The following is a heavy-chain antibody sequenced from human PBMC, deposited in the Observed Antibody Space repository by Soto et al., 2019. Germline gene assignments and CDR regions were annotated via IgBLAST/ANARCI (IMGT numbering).Heavy chain of an antibody. V-gene: IGHV1-46*01. J-gene: IGHJ3*02. D-gene: IGHD1-26*01. CDR3: AREMAFILGASFKRWTSDAFDI. CDR1: GYTFTSYY. CDR2: INPSGGST. Sequence: QVQLVQSGAEVKKPGASVKVSCKASGYTFTSYYMHWVRQAPGQGLEWMGIINPSGGSTSYAQKFQGRVTMTRDTSTSTVYMELSSLRSEDTAVYYCAREMAFILGASFKRWTSDAFDIWGQGTMVTVSS.